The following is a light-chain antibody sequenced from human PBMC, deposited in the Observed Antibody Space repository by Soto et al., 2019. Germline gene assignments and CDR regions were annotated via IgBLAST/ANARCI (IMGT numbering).Light chain of an antibody. CDR2: DAS. CDR3: YHYHLFPPRT. Sequence: DIQMTQSPSSLSASVGDKITITCQASQDISNSLNWYQQKPGKAPKLLIYDASNLETGVPSRFSGSGSGTDFTLTISSLQPEDIGTYFCYHYHLFPPRTFGPGTKVEI. CDR1: QDISNS. J-gene: IGKJ1*01. V-gene: IGKV1-33*01.